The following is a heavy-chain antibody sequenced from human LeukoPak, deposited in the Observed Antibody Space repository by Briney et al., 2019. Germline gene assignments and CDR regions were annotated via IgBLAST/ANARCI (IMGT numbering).Heavy chain of an antibody. Sequence: GGSLRLSCAASGFTFSDYYMSWISQAPGKGLEWVSYISSSGSTIYYADSVKGRFTISRDNAKNSLYLQMNSLRAEDTAVYYCARDPEYSSSSGWFDPWGQGTLVTVSS. V-gene: IGHV3-11*01. CDR2: ISSSGSTI. CDR1: GFTFSDYY. J-gene: IGHJ5*02. D-gene: IGHD6-6*01. CDR3: ARDPEYSSSSGWFDP.